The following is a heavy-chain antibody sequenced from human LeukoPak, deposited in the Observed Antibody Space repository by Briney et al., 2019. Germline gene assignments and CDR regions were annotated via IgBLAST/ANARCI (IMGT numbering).Heavy chain of an antibody. CDR2: IKHDGSEE. CDR3: TRVCYGD. J-gene: IGHJ4*02. CDR1: GFTFSSSW. V-gene: IGHV3-7*05. D-gene: IGHD2-2*01. Sequence: GEALRLSCVASGFTFSSSWMSWVRPAPGKGLEWVANIKHDGSEEFYVGSLKGRFTISRDNAKNSLYMQMNSLRVEDTAVYYCTRVCYGDWGQGTLVTVS.